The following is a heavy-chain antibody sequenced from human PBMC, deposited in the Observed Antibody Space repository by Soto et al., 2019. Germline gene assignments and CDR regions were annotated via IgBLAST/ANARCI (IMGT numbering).Heavy chain of an antibody. CDR3: ASVVAVAGFFDC. V-gene: IGHV4-59*08. J-gene: IGHJ4*02. Sequence: QVQLQESGPGLVKPSETLSLTCTVSGGSISSYYWSWIRQPPGKGLEWIGYIYNSGSTNYNPSLKSRVTISVDTSKNQLSLNLSSVTAADTAVYYCASVVAVAGFFDCWGQGTLVTVSS. D-gene: IGHD6-19*01. CDR2: IYNSGST. CDR1: GGSISSYY.